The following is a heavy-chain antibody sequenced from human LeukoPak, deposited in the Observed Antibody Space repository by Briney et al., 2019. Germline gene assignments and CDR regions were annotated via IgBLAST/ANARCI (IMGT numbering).Heavy chain of an antibody. V-gene: IGHV3-30-3*01. CDR2: ISYDGSNK. CDR3: ARATYTRSSITSIGY. CDR1: GFTFSSYA. J-gene: IGHJ4*02. Sequence: GGSLRLSCAASGFTFSSYAMHWVRQAPGKGLEWVAVISYDGSNKYYADSVKGRFTISRDNSKNTLYLQMNSLRAEDMAMYYCARATYTRSSITSIGYWGQGTLVTVSS. D-gene: IGHD1-14*01.